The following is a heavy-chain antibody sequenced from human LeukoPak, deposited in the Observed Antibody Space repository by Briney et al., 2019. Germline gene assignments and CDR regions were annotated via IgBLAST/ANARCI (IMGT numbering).Heavy chain of an antibody. CDR1: GFTFSTYA. J-gene: IGHJ4*02. V-gene: IGHV3-23*01. Sequence: PGGSLRLSCAASGFTFSTYAMSWVRRATGKGLEWVSLISGSGGSTYYADSVKGRFTISRDNGKNTLSLQMNSLRAEDTALYYCAKERLTTTTFDSWGRGTLVTVSS. D-gene: IGHD4-11*01. CDR3: AKERLTTTTFDS. CDR2: ISGSGGST.